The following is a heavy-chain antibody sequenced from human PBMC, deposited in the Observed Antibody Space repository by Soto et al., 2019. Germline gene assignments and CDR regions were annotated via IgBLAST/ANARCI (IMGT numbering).Heavy chain of an antibody. Sequence: PGGSLRLSCAASGFTFDDYAMHWVRQAPGKGLEWVSGISWNSGSIGYADSVKGRFTISRDNAKNSLYLQMNSLRAEDTALYYCAKDNELRYFDWSHAFDIWGQGTMVTVSS. J-gene: IGHJ3*02. D-gene: IGHD3-9*01. CDR2: ISWNSGSI. V-gene: IGHV3-9*01. CDR1: GFTFDDYA. CDR3: AKDNELRYFDWSHAFDI.